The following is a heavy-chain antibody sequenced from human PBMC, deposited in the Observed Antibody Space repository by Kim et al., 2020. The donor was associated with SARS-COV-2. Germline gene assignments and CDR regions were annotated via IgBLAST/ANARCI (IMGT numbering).Heavy chain of an antibody. D-gene: IGHD1-26*01. CDR1: GGSFSGYY. CDR3: ARDLIPGGAVGI. V-gene: IGHV4-34*01. J-gene: IGHJ4*02. Sequence: SETLSLTCAVYGGSFSGYYWSWIRQPPGKGLEWIGEINHSGSTNYNPSLKSRVTISVDTSKNQFSLKLSSVTAADTAVYYCARDLIPGGAVGIWGQGTLVTVSS. CDR2: INHSGST.